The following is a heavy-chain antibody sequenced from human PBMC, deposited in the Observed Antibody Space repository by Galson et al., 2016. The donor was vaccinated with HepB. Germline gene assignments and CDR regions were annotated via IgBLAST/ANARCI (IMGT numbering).Heavy chain of an antibody. D-gene: IGHD3-22*01. Sequence: SLRLSCAASGFTFSSYAMHWVRQAPGKGPEWVAGISYDGSKKYYADSVQGRFTISRDNSKNTMYPQMNSLRVEDTAMYYCARESARTFYYDSSGYRWAFDIWGQGTMVTVSS. V-gene: IGHV3-30-3*01. CDR3: ARESARTFYYDSSGYRWAFDI. CDR2: ISYDGSKK. CDR1: GFTFSSYA. J-gene: IGHJ3*02.